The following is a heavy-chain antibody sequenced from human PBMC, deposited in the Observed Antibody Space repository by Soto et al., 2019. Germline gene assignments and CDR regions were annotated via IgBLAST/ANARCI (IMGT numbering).Heavy chain of an antibody. CDR2: IYWDHDT. V-gene: IGHV2-5*02. CDR1: GFSHRASGVG. J-gene: IGHJ5*02. D-gene: IGHD3-22*01. Sequence: PVTPAQSLTLTGTFSGFSHRASGVGVGWIRQPPGKALEWLALIYWDHDTRYSPSLKSRITITKDPSKNQVVLTTTNLDPVDTAPYYCAHRPAPAGYYDSSGYCYRLNWFDPWGQGSLVTASS. CDR3: AHRPAPAGYYDSSGYCYRLNWFDP.